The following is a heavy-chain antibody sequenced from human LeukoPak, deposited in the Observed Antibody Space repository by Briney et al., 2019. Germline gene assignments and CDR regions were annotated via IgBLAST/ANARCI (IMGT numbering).Heavy chain of an antibody. D-gene: IGHD6-19*01. J-gene: IGHJ3*02. V-gene: IGHV4-59*01. Sequence: SETLSLTCTVSGGSISSYYWSWIRQPPGKGLEWIGYIYYGGSTNYNPSLKSRVTISVDTSKNQFSLKLSSVTAADTAVYYCARDRYSSGWYKPDDAFDIWGQGTMVTVSS. CDR3: ARDRYSSGWYKPDDAFDI. CDR2: IYYGGST. CDR1: GGSISSYY.